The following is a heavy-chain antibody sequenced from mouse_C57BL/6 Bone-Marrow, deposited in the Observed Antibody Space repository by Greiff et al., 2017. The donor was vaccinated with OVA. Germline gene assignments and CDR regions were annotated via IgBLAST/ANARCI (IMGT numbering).Heavy chain of an antibody. V-gene: IGHV1-26*01. CDR3: ARGITTRYAMDY. CDR2: INPNNGGT. D-gene: IGHD2-4*01. J-gene: IGHJ4*01. CDR1: GYTFTDYY. Sequence: VQLKQSGPELVKPGASVKISCKASGYTFTDYYMNWVKQSHGKSLEWIGDINPNNGGTSYNQKFKGKATLTVDKSSSTAYMELRSLTSEDSAVYYCARGITTRYAMDYWGQGTSVTVSS.